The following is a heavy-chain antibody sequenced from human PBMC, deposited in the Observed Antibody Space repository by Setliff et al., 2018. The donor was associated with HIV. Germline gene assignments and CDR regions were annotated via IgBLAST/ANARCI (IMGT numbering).Heavy chain of an antibody. J-gene: IGHJ6*03. V-gene: IGHV3-30*18. D-gene: IGHD5-18*01. Sequence: GGSLRLSCAASGITFSSYGMQWVRQGPGKGLEWVAGISDDGSRKYYADSVKGRFTVSRDNSKNTLYLQMNSLRAEDTAIYYCAKDQVGYSYGHYYYYMDVWGKGTTVTVSS. CDR1: GITFSSYG. CDR2: ISDDGSRK. CDR3: AKDQVGYSYGHYYYYMDV.